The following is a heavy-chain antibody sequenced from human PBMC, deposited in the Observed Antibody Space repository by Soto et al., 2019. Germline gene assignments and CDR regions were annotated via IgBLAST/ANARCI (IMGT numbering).Heavy chain of an antibody. CDR1: GGSISSYY. J-gene: IGHJ6*01. CDR3: GGYGSGSYRRCDYG. D-gene: IGHD3-10*01. Sequence: PSETLSLTCTVSGGSISSYYSSWIRQPPGKGLEWIGYIYYSVSTNYNPSLKSRVTISLDTSKNQFSLTLSSVTAADTAGYYCGGYGSGSYRRCDYG. V-gene: IGHV4-59*01. CDR2: IYYSVST.